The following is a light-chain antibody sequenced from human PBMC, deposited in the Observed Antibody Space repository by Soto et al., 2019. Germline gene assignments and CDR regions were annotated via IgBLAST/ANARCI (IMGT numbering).Light chain of an antibody. CDR1: SSNIGDTF. V-gene: IGLV1-47*01. J-gene: IGLJ2*01. CDR2: RNN. Sequence: QSVLTQPPSASGTPGQRVTISCSGSSSNIGDTFVYWYQQLPGTAPKLLIYRNNQRPSGVPDRFSGSKSGTSASLAISGLRTEDEADYYCAAWDDSLVFGGGTKLTVL. CDR3: AAWDDSLV.